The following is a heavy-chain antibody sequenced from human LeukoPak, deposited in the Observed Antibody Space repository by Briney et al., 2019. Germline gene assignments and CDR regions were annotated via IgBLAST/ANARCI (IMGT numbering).Heavy chain of an antibody. CDR1: GYIFTNYA. D-gene: IGHD2/OR15-2a*01. CDR3: ARDCFSITGGYDMDG. V-gene: IGHV1-3*01. Sequence: GASVKVSCKASGYIFTNYALHWVRQAPGQSLEWMGWINAGNGNTKYSQNFQGRVTITRDTSASTAYMDLSSLRSQDTAVYYCARDCFSITGGYDMDGWGQGTTVTVSS. J-gene: IGHJ6*02. CDR2: INAGNGNT.